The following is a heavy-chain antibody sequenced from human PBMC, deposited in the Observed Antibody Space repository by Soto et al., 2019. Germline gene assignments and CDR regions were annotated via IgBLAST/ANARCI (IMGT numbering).Heavy chain of an antibody. CDR2: IWYDGSNK. V-gene: IGHV3-33*01. Sequence: GGSLRLSCAASGFTFSSYGMHWVRQAPGKGLEWVAVIWYDGSNKYYADSVKGRFTISRDNSKNTLYLQMNSLRAEDTAVYYCAIVATINDFDYWGQGTLVTVSS. CDR3: AIVATINDFDY. J-gene: IGHJ4*02. D-gene: IGHD5-12*01. CDR1: GFTFSSYG.